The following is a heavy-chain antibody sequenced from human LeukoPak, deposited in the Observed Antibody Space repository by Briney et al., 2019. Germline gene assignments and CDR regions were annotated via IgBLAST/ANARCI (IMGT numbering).Heavy chain of an antibody. D-gene: IGHD3-10*01. Sequence: RLETLSLTCTVSGGSMSSYYWSWIRQPPGKGLEWIGYIYYSGSTNYNPSLKSRVTISVDTSKNQFSLNLSSVTAADTAVYYCARHSNYGSGSYYRYWFDPWGQGTLVTVSS. CDR3: ARHSNYGSGSYYRYWFDP. J-gene: IGHJ5*02. CDR2: IYYSGST. V-gene: IGHV4-59*08. CDR1: GGSMSSYY.